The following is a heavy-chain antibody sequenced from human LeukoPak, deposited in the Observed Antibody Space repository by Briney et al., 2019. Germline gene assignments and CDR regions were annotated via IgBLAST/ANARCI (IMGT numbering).Heavy chain of an antibody. CDR1: GYSFTSYW. CDR3: ARTYDSSGYRDY. J-gene: IGHJ4*02. D-gene: IGHD3-22*01. CDR2: IDPSDSYT. V-gene: IGHV5-10-1*01. Sequence: GESLKISCKGSGYSFTSYWISWVRQMPGKGLEWMGRIDPSDSYTNYSPSFQGHVTISADKSISTAYLQWSSLKPSDTAMYYCARTYDSSGYRDYWGQGTLVTVSS.